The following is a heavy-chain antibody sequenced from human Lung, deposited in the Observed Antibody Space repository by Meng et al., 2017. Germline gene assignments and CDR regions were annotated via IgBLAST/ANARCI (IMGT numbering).Heavy chain of an antibody. CDR2: IGSSGSTI. J-gene: IGHJ4*02. D-gene: IGHD1-20*01. CDR3: ARDISGPVGYFDY. V-gene: IGHV3-11*01. Sequence: QVQLVESGGGLVKPAGSLRLSCASSGFTFSDYYMSCIRQASGKGLEWVSYIGSSGSTIYYADSVKGRFTISRDNAKNSLYLQMNSLRAEDTAVYHCARDISGPVGYFDYWGQGTLVTVSS. CDR1: GFTFSDYY.